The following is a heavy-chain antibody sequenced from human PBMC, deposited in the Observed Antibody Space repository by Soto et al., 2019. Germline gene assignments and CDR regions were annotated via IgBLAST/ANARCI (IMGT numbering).Heavy chain of an antibody. V-gene: IGHV3-23*01. CDR3: AKAWVVPAAIPEYFQH. Sequence: GVLRLSCAASGFTFSSYAMSWVRQAPGKGLEWVSAISGSGGSTYYADSVKGRFTISRDNSKNTLYLQMNSLRAEDTAVYYCAKAWVVPAAIPEYFQHWGQGTLVTVSS. J-gene: IGHJ1*01. CDR2: ISGSGGST. D-gene: IGHD2-2*02. CDR1: GFTFSSYA.